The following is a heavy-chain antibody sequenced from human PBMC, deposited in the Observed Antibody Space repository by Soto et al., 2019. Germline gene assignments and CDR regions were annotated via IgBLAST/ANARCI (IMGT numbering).Heavy chain of an antibody. J-gene: IGHJ6*02. CDR3: ARKSVVVAATRGNYYYYGMDV. CDR2: IIPIFGTA. Sequence: QVQLVQSGAEVKKPGSSVKVSCKASGGTFSSYAISWVRQAPGQGLDWMGGIIPIFGTANYAQKFQGRVTITADKSTSTAYMELSSLRSEDTAVYYCARKSVVVAATRGNYYYYGMDVWGQGTTVTVSS. CDR1: GGTFSSYA. D-gene: IGHD2-15*01. V-gene: IGHV1-69*06.